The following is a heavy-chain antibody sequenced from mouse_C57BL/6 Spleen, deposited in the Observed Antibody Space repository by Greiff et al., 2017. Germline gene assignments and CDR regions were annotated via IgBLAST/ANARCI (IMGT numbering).Heavy chain of an antibody. CDR1: GYSITSGYY. Sequence: EVKLQESGPGLVKPSQSLSLTCSVTGYSITSGYYWNWIRQFPGNKLEWMGYISYDGSNNYNPSLKNRTSITRDTSKNQFFLKLNSVTTEDTATYYCARVLRGYFDVWGTGTTVTVSS. V-gene: IGHV3-6*01. CDR2: ISYDGSN. J-gene: IGHJ1*03. CDR3: ARVLRGYFDV. D-gene: IGHD1-1*01.